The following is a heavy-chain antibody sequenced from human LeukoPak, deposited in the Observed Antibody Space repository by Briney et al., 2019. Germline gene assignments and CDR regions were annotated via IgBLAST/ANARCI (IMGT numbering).Heavy chain of an antibody. Sequence: SETLSLTCTASGGSISSYYWGWIRQPPGKGLEWIGTIYHSGDTYYNPSLKSRVTISVDTSKNQFSLKLSSVTAADTAVYYCAREIGATIPKFDYWGQGTLVTVSS. CDR2: IYHSGDT. CDR3: AREIGATIPKFDY. CDR1: GGSISSYY. J-gene: IGHJ4*02. D-gene: IGHD5-12*01. V-gene: IGHV4-59*12.